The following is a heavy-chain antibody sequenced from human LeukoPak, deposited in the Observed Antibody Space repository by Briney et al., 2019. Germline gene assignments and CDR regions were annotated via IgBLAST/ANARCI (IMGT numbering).Heavy chain of an antibody. CDR3: ASPLGYCSTTSCDPRRRFDY. CDR2: IYYSGST. V-gene: IGHV4-39*01. Sequence: PSEILSLTCTVSGGSISSNNYYWGWIRQPPGKGLEWIGSIYYSGSTYYNPSLKSRVTISVDTSKNQFSLKLSSVTAADTAVYYCASPLGYCSTTSCDPRRRFDYWGQGTLVTVSS. CDR1: GGSISSNNYY. J-gene: IGHJ4*02. D-gene: IGHD2-2*01.